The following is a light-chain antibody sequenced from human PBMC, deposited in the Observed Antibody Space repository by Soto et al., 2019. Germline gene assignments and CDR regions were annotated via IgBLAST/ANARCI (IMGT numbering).Light chain of an antibody. CDR1: QGISSY. J-gene: IGKJ2*01. CDR3: QQLNSYPLGT. Sequence: DLPLTQSPSFLSASVGDRVTITCRASQGISSYLAWYQQKPGKAPKLLIYAASTLQSGVPSRFSGSGSGTEFTLTISSLQPEDFATYYCQQLNSYPLGTFGQGTKLEIK. V-gene: IGKV1-9*01. CDR2: AAS.